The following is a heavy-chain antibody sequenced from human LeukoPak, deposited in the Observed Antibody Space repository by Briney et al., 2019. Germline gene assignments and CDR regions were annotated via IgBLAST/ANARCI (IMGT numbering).Heavy chain of an antibody. V-gene: IGHV3-21*01. Sequence: GGSLRLSCAASGFTFSSYSMNWVRQAPGKGLEWVSSISSSSSYIYYADSVKGRFTISRDNAKNSLYLQMNSLRAEDTAVYYCARGGEYSSGRRLSYMDVWGKGTTVTVSS. CDR1: GFTFSSYS. D-gene: IGHD6-19*01. J-gene: IGHJ6*03. CDR3: ARGGEYSSGRRLSYMDV. CDR2: ISSSSSYI.